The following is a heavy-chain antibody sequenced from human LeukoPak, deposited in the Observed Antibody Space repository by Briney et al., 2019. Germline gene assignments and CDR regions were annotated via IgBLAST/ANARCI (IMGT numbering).Heavy chain of an antibody. J-gene: IGHJ4*02. Sequence: GGSLRLSCAASGFTFSNYWLQWVRQAPGEGLVWVSRINQDGSYTRYAESVKGRFTISRDNAKNTLYVQVNSLGTEDTAAYYCAKGSYYDSSGSFYFDYWGQGTLVTVSS. CDR2: INQDGSYT. CDR1: GFTFSNYW. CDR3: AKGSYYDSSGSFYFDY. D-gene: IGHD3-22*01. V-gene: IGHV3-74*01.